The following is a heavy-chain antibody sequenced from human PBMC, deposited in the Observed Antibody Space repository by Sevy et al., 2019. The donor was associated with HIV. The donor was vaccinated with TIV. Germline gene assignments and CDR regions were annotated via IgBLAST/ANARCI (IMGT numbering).Heavy chain of an antibody. D-gene: IGHD6-13*01. CDR1: GYTLTELS. Sequence: ASVKVSCKVSGYTLTELSMHWVRQAPGKGLEWMGGFDPEDGETIYAQKFQGRVTMTEDTSTDTAYMELSNLRSEDTAVYYCATSRETYSGSSFAYWGQGTLVTVSS. CDR3: ATSRETYSGSSFAY. V-gene: IGHV1-24*01. J-gene: IGHJ4*02. CDR2: FDPEDGET.